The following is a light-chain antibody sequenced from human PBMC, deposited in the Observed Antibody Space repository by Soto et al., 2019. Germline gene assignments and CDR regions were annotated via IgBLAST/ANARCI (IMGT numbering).Light chain of an antibody. J-gene: IGKJ1*01. V-gene: IGKV1-5*03. Sequence: DIQMAQSPSPLSACGGGGVTITCRASRNVSKWMAWYQQKPGKAPKVLIYKASNLESGVPSRFRGSGSDTEFTLTISSLQPDDSATYYCQQYNSYWTFGLGTKVDIK. CDR3: QQYNSYWT. CDR1: RNVSKW. CDR2: KAS.